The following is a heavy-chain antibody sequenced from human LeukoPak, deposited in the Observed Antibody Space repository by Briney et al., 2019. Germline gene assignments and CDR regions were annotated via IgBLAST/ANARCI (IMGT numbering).Heavy chain of an antibody. D-gene: IGHD2-15*01. CDR3: ARGGRAPERYMGDY. V-gene: IGHV3-30*01. Sequence: QPGRSLRLSCAASGFTFSSYAMHWVRQAPGKGLEWVAVISYDGSNKYYADPVKGRFTISRDNSKNTLYLQMNSLRAEDTAVYYCARGGRAPERYMGDYWGQGTLVTVSS. CDR1: GFTFSSYA. J-gene: IGHJ4*02. CDR2: ISYDGSNK.